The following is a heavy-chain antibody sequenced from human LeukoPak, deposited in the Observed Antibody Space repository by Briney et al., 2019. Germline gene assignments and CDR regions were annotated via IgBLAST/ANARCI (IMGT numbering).Heavy chain of an antibody. CDR3: ARVGIEAFDI. Sequence: SQTQSLTCTVSGGSISSGGYYWSWIRQHPGKGLEWIGYIYYSGSTYYNPSLKSRVTISVDTSKNQFSLKLRSVTAADTAVYYCARVGIEAFDIWGQGTMVTVSS. V-gene: IGHV4-31*03. J-gene: IGHJ3*02. CDR2: IYYSGST. CDR1: GGSISSGGYY.